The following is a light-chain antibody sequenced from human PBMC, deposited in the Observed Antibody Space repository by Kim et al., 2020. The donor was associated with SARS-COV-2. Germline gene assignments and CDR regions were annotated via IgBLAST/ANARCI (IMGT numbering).Light chain of an antibody. J-gene: IGLJ2*01. V-gene: IGLV3-21*04. CDR2: YDT. Sequence: PGETAGISGEGGDIGTKCVQWYHKRTGQAPLLVTYYDTHRPAGIPARFSGSNSGNTATLTIREVEAGDEGDYFCQVWDGPSDHAVFGGGTQLTVL. CDR3: QVWDGPSDHAV. CDR1: DIGTKC.